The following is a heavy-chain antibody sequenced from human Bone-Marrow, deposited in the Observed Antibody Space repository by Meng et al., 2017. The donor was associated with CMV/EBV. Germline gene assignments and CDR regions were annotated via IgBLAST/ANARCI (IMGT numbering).Heavy chain of an antibody. CDR2: INPNSGGT. CDR3: ARYYSSSWIDAFDI. D-gene: IGHD6-13*01. J-gene: IGHJ3*02. Sequence: ASVKVSCKASGYTFTGYYMHWVRQAPGQGLEWMGWINPNSGGTNYAQKFQGRVTMTRDTSISTAYMELSRLRSDDTAVYYCARYYSSSWIDAFDIWGQGTMVTV. V-gene: IGHV1-2*02. CDR1: GYTFTGYY.